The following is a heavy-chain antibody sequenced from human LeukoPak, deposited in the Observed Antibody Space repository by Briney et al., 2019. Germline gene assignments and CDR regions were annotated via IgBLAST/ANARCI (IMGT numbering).Heavy chain of an antibody. Sequence: GASVKVSRKASGYTFTGYYMHWVRQAPGQGLEWMGWINPNSGGTNYAQKFQGRVTMTRDTSISTAYMELSRPRSDDTAVYYCYSGGYYVGVRPMDVWGQGTTVTVSS. CDR3: YSGGYYVGVRPMDV. D-gene: IGHD1-26*01. CDR1: GYTFTGYY. V-gene: IGHV1-2*02. CDR2: INPNSGGT. J-gene: IGHJ6*02.